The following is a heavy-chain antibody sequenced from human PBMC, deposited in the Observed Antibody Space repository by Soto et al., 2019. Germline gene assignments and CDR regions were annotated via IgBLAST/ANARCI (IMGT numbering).Heavy chain of an antibody. CDR1: GGSISSGDYY. CDR3: ARWWSGSRQGLDP. CDR2: IYYSGST. V-gene: IGHV4-31*03. J-gene: IGHJ5*02. Sequence: QVQLQESGPGLVKPSQTLSLTCTVSGGSISSGDYYWSWIRQHPGKGLEWIGYIYYSGSTYYNPSLKSRVTISVYTSKNQFSLKLSSVTAADTAVYYCARWWSGSRQGLDPWGQGTLVTVSS. D-gene: IGHD3-3*01.